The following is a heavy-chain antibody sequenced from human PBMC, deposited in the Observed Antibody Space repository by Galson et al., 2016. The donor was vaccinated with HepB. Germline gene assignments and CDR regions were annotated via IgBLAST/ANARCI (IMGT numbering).Heavy chain of an antibody. CDR3: AKDSLSGDGRWRFDY. J-gene: IGHJ4*02. CDR1: GFTFSLQT. CDR2: IGGTHTAT. V-gene: IGHV3-23*01. Sequence: SLRLSCAASGFTFSLQTMAWVRQAPGKGLEWVSGIGGTHTATFYTDSVKGRFTVSRDNSKNTLYLQMSSLRAEDTAVYYCAKDSLSGDGRWRFDYWGQGTLFIVSS. D-gene: IGHD2-21*02.